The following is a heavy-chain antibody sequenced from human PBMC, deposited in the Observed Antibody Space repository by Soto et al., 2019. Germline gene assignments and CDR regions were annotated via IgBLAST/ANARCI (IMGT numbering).Heavy chain of an antibody. CDR1: GFSLHSSGVG. J-gene: IGHJ6*02. CDR2: IYWDDEK. D-gene: IGHD2-21*02. V-gene: IGHV2-5*02. Sequence: QITLKESGPTLVKPTQTLTLTCSFSGFSLHSSGVGVGWIRQPPGQALEWLALIYWDDEKRYSPSLRSRLAITKDTSKKQVVRPLTSVDPVDTATYFCAHMSKDDRDRSVYGLDVWGPGATVIVSS. CDR3: AHMSKDDRDRSVYGLDV.